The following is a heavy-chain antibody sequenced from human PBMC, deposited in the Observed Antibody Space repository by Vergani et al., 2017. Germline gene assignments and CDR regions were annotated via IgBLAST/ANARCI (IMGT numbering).Heavy chain of an antibody. CDR2: ISWNSGSI. CDR3: AKAATPSYYYYGMDV. J-gene: IGHJ6*02. CDR1: GFTFDDYA. Sequence: EVQLVESGGVVVQPGGSLRLSCAASGFTFDDYAMHWVRQAPGKGLEWVSGISWNSGSIGYADSVKGRFTISRDNAKNSLYLQMNSLRAEDTALYYCAKAATPSYYYYGMDVWGQGTTVTVSS. D-gene: IGHD2-15*01. V-gene: IGHV3-9*01.